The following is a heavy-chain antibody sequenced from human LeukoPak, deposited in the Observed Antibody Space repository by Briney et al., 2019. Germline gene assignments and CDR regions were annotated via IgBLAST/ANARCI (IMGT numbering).Heavy chain of an antibody. V-gene: IGHV3-23*01. CDR2: IGGSGGST. D-gene: IGHD6-19*01. Sequence: PGGSLRLSCAASGFTFSSYAMSWVRQAPGKGLEWVSAIGGSGGSTYYADSVKGRFTISRDNSKNTLYLQMNSLRAEDTAVYYCAKAPALGYSSGWYVMDYWGQGTLVTVSS. CDR1: GFTFSSYA. CDR3: AKAPALGYSSGWYVMDY. J-gene: IGHJ4*02.